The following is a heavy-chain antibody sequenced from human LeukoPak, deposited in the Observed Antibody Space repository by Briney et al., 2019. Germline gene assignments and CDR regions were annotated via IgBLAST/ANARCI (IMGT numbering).Heavy chain of an antibody. CDR2: ISSSSSTI. Sequence: GGSLRLSCAASGFTFSSYSMNWVRQAPGKGLEWVSYISSSSSTIYYADSVKGRFTISRDDAKNSLYLQMNSLRAEDTAVYYCARDGPTMVRGVIQKGYSAAFDYWGQGTLVTVSS. J-gene: IGHJ4*02. CDR3: ARDGPTMVRGVIQKGYSAAFDY. V-gene: IGHV3-48*04. D-gene: IGHD3-10*01. CDR1: GFTFSSYS.